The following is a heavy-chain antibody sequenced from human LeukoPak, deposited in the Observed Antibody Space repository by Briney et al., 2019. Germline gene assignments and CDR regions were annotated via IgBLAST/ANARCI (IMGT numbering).Heavy chain of an antibody. D-gene: IGHD6-13*01. CDR2: ISGSGGST. CDR1: GFTFSSYG. V-gene: IGHV3-23*01. Sequence: PGGSLRLSCAASGFTFSSYGMSWVRQAPGKGLEWVSAISGSGGSTYYADSVKGRFTISRDNSKNTLYLQMNSLRAEDTAVYYCAREPGIAGEGDWFDPWGQGTLVTVSS. J-gene: IGHJ5*02. CDR3: AREPGIAGEGDWFDP.